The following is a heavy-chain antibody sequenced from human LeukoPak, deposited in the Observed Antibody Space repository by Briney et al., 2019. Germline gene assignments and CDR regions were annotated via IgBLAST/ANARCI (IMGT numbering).Heavy chain of an antibody. CDR3: ARVGTTVTTMYFDY. Sequence: GASVTVSCKASGYTFTSYGISWVRQAPGQGLEWMGWISAYNGNTNYAQKLQGRVTMTTDTSTSTAYMELRSLRSDDTAVYYCARVGTTVTTMYFDYWGQGTLVTVSS. J-gene: IGHJ4*02. CDR1: GYTFTSYG. CDR2: ISAYNGNT. D-gene: IGHD4-17*01. V-gene: IGHV1-18*01.